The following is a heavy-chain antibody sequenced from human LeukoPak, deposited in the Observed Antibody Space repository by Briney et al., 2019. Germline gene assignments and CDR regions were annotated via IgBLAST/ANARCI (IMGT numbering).Heavy chain of an antibody. CDR1: GFTFSSHS. CDR3: ARGAYYYED. V-gene: IGHV3-48*01. D-gene: IGHD3-22*01. J-gene: IGHJ4*02. CDR2: ISSSSSTI. Sequence: GGPLRLSCAASGFTFSSHSMNWVRQAPGKGLEWVSYISSSSSTIYYADSVKGRFTISRDNAKNSLYLQMNSLRAEDTAVYYCARGAYYYEDWGQGTLVTVSS.